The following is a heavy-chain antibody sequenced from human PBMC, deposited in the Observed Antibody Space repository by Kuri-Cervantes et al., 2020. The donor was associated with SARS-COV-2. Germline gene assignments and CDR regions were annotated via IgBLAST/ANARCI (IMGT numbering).Heavy chain of an antibody. D-gene: IGHD6-19*01. V-gene: IGHV1-69*06. J-gene: IGHJ5*02. CDR2: IIPIFGTA. CDR3: ASFPSSGWYGRSVNWFDP. Sequence: SVKISCKASGGTFSSYAISWVRQAPGRGLEWMGGIIPIFGTANYAQKFQDRVTITADKSTSTAYMELSSLRSEDTAVYYCASFPSSGWYGRSVNWFDPWGQGTLVTVSS. CDR1: GGTFSSYA.